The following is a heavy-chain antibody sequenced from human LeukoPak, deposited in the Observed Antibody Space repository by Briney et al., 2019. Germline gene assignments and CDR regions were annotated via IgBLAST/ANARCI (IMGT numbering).Heavy chain of an antibody. J-gene: IGHJ5*02. D-gene: IGHD3-10*01. CDR1: GGSISSYY. CDR2: IYYSGCT. CDR3: ARDGGWFGSNWFDP. Sequence: SETLSLTCTVSGGSISSYYWSWIRQPPGKGLEWIGYIYYSGCTNYSPSLKSRVTISVDTSKNQFSLKLSSVTAADTAVYCCARDGGWFGSNWFDPWGQGTLVTVSS. V-gene: IGHV4-59*12.